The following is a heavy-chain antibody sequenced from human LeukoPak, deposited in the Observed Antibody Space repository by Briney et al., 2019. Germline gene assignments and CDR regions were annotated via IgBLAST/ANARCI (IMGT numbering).Heavy chain of an antibody. CDR1: GGSIRDYY. CDR3: ARHQVYGSGSVYYFDY. Sequence: SETLSLTCTVSGGSIRDYYWSWIRQPPGKGLEWIGYLYYSGDTNYNPSLKSRVTISVISTYTSSIQFSLRLSSVTAADTAVYYCARHQVYGSGSVYYFDYWGQGSLVPVSS. D-gene: IGHD3-10*01. J-gene: IGHJ4*02. V-gene: IGHV4-59*08. CDR2: LYYSGDT.